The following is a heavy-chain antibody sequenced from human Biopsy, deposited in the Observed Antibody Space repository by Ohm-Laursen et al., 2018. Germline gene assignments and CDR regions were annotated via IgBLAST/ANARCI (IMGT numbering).Heavy chain of an antibody. CDR2: INPNSGNA. V-gene: IGHV1-2*02. CDR3: ARVPAYPSIDGYYGLDL. J-gene: IGHJ6*02. D-gene: IGHD3-9*01. Sequence: GSSVKVSCNASGYSFTSYYMHWVRQAPGHGLEWMGWINPNSGNANYAQSFQGRLTVTRDTSISTAYMELTSLTFDDTAIYYCARVPAYPSIDGYYGLDLWGQGTTVIVSS. CDR1: GYSFTSYY.